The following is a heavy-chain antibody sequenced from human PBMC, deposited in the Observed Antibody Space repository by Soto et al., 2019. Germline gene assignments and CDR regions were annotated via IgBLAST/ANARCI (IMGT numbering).Heavy chain of an antibody. CDR2: ISGSGGST. Sequence: GGSLRLSCAASGFTFSRNAMSWVRQAPGKGLEWVPAISGSGGSTYHADSVKGRFTISRDNSKNTLYLQMNSLRAEDTAVYYCAKARSSGYDFEHWGPGTQVTVSS. CDR1: GFTFSRNA. D-gene: IGHD6-19*01. V-gene: IGHV3-23*01. CDR3: AKARSSGYDFEH. J-gene: IGHJ4*02.